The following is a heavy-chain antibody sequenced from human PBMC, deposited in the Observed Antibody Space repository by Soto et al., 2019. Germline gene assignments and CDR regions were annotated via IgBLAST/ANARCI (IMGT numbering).Heavy chain of an antibody. J-gene: IGHJ6*02. V-gene: IGHV3-30*18. D-gene: IGHD3-3*02. Sequence: PGGSLRLSCAASGFTFSSYGMHWVRQAPGKGLEWVAVISYDGSNKYYADSVKGRFTISRDNSKNTLYLQMNSLRAEDTAVYYCAKDLGFLDPLVGGMDVWGQGTTVTVSS. CDR2: ISYDGSNK. CDR3: AKDLGFLDPLVGGMDV. CDR1: GFTFSSYG.